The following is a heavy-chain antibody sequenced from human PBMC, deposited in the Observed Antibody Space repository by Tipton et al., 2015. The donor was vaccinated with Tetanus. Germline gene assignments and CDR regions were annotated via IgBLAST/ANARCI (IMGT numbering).Heavy chain of an antibody. CDR2: IHYSGSP. J-gene: IGHJ3*02. CDR3: ARKTGDTLGGRGAFDI. D-gene: IGHD7-27*01. V-gene: IGHV4-39*01. Sequence: TLSLTCTVSGGSDNTLYSWGWIRQPPGKGLEWIGIIHYSGSPYYNPSLKSPVTISADTSRTHFSLNLSSVTAADTAVYYCARKTGDTLGGRGAFDIWGQGTMLTVSS. CDR1: GGSDNTLYS.